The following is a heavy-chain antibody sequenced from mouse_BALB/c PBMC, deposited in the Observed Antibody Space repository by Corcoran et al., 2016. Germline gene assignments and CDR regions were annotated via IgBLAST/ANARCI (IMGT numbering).Heavy chain of an antibody. CDR1: GYTFTSYV. D-gene: IGHD2-1*01. CDR2: INPYNDGT. J-gene: IGHJ3*01. V-gene: IGHV1S136*01. Sequence: EVQMQQNGPELVTPGATVKMSCKAAGYTFTSYVMQWVKQKPGQGLEWIRYINPYNDGTKYNEKFKGKATLTSDKSYSTAYMELSSLTSEDSAVYYRAKGDYGNFWFAYWGQGTLVTVSA. CDR3: AKGDYGNFWFAY.